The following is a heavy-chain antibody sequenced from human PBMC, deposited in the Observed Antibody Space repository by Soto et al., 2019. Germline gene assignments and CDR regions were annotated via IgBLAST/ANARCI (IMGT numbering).Heavy chain of an antibody. V-gene: IGHV3-11*04. Sequence: GGSLRLSCAASGFTFSDYDISCIRQAPGKGPEWVSYISSSGSTIYYADSVKGRFTISRDNSKNTLYLQMNSLRAEDTAVYYCARGNWNYFYGMDVWGQGTTVTVSS. J-gene: IGHJ6*02. CDR3: ARGNWNYFYGMDV. CDR1: GFTFSDYD. D-gene: IGHD1-1*01. CDR2: ISSSGSTI.